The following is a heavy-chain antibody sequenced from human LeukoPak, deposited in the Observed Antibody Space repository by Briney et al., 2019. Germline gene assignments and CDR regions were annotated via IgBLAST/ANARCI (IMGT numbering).Heavy chain of an antibody. CDR3: AAYSSTSLGWFDP. J-gene: IGHJ5*02. V-gene: IGHV4-59*01. CDR1: GGSISSYY. Sequence: SETLSLTCIVSGGSISSYYWSWIRQPPGKGLEWIGYIYYSGSTKYNPSLKSRVTISVDTSKNQFSLKLSSVTAADTAVYYCAAYSSTSLGWFDPWGRGTLVTVSS. CDR2: IYYSGST. D-gene: IGHD6-13*01.